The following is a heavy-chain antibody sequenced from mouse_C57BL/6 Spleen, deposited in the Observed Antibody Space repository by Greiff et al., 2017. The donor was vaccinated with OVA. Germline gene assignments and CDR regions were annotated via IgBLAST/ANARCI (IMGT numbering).Heavy chain of an antibody. CDR1: GFTFSSYA. Sequence: EVQRVESGGGLVKPGGSLKLSCAASGFTFSSYAMSWVRQTPEKRLEWVATISDGGSYTYYPDNVKGRFTISRDNAKKNLYLQMSHLKSEDTAMYYCARSGGSRYFDVWGTGTTVTVSS. CDR2: ISDGGSYT. V-gene: IGHV5-4*01. D-gene: IGHD1-1*01. J-gene: IGHJ1*03. CDR3: ARSGGSRYFDV.